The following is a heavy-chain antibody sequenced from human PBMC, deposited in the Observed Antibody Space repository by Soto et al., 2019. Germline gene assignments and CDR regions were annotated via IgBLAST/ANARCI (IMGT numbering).Heavy chain of an antibody. CDR1: GYTFTSYT. V-gene: IGHV1-3*01. J-gene: IGHJ3*02. CDR2: INGGNGDI. D-gene: IGHD2-8*01. Sequence: QVHLVQSGAEVKKPGASVKVSCKASGYTFTSYTIHWLREAPGQRREWMGWINGGNGDIKYSQKFQGRVTITRDTCASTAYSELSSLRSDDTAVYYCVRPNVLRGVSCAFDMWGLGTIVTVSS. CDR3: VRPNVLRGVSCAFDM.